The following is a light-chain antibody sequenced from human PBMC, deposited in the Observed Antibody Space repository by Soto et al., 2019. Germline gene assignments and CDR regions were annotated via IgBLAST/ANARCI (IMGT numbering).Light chain of an antibody. Sequence: VLTQSPATLSLSPGERATLSCRTSQTVTSFLAWYQQRPGQAPRLLIYDASHRATGIPARFSGSGSRTDCTLTISSLEPDDFAVYYCQERTNWPLMYTFGQGTRLEI. CDR3: QERTNWPLMYT. J-gene: IGKJ2*01. CDR2: DAS. CDR1: QTVTSF. V-gene: IGKV3-11*01.